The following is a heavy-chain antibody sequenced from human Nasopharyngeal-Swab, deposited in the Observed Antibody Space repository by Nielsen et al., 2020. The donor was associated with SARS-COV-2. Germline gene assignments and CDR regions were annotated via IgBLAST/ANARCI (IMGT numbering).Heavy chain of an antibody. D-gene: IGHD3-10*01. V-gene: IGHV3-23*01. CDR2: ISGDGRAT. CDR1: GFTFRNYV. J-gene: IGHJ4*02. Sequence: GESLKISCSSSGFTFRNYVMNWVRQAPGKGLEWVSGISGDGRATFYAPSVKGRFTISRDNSNNTLWLQMDSLGADDTAKYYCAKDRASYGPDSADYWGQGALITVSS. CDR3: AKDRASYGPDSADY.